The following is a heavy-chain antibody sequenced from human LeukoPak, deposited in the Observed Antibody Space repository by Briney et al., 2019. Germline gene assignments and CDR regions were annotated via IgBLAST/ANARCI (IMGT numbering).Heavy chain of an antibody. J-gene: IGHJ4*02. CDR1: GFTFSSYA. V-gene: IGHV3-21*01. D-gene: IGHD1-7*01. CDR2: ISSSSSYI. Sequence: GGSLRLSCAASGFTFSSYAMSWVRQAPGKGLEWVSSISSSSSYIYYADSVKGRFTTSRDNAKNSLYLQMNSLRAEDTAVYYCAKWITGTSPTWDFDYWGQGTLVTVSS. CDR3: AKWITGTSPTWDFDY.